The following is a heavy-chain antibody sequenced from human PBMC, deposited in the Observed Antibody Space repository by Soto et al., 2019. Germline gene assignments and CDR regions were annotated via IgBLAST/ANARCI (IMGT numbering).Heavy chain of an antibody. J-gene: IGHJ4*02. CDR2: IYYTGTT. CDR1: GGSISSYY. V-gene: IGHV4-59*01. Sequence: QVQLQELGPGLVKPSETLSLTCTVSGGSISSYYWSWNRQPPGKGLEWIGYIYYTGTTNYNPSLKSRVTISVDTSKNQFSLNLSSVTAADTAVYYCARMSRGAAAAFDDWGQGTLVTVSS. CDR3: ARMSRGAAAAFDD. D-gene: IGHD6-13*01.